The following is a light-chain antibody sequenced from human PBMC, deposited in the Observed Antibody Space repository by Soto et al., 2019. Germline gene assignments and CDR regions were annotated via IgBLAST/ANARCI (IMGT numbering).Light chain of an antibody. CDR3: AAWDDSLNGRV. Sequence: QSVLTQPPSASGTPGQRVTISCSGSNSNIGSNTVNWYQQLPGTAPKLLIYYDNLRPSGVPDRISGSKSGTSASLAISGLQSDDEADYCCAAWDDSLNGRVFGTGTKLTVL. CDR2: YDN. V-gene: IGLV1-44*01. CDR1: NSNIGSNT. J-gene: IGLJ1*01.